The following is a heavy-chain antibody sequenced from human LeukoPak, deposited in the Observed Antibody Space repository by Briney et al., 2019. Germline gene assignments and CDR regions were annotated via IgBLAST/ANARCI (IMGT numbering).Heavy chain of an antibody. CDR2: ISSSGSTI. Sequence: GGSLRLSCAASGFTFSDYYMSWIRQAPGKGLEWVSYISSSGSTIYYADSVKARFTISRDNAKNSLYLQMNSLRAEDTAVYYCAREHASSSAVDYWGQGTLVTVSS. CDR1: GFTFSDYY. V-gene: IGHV3-11*01. CDR3: AREHASSSAVDY. J-gene: IGHJ4*02.